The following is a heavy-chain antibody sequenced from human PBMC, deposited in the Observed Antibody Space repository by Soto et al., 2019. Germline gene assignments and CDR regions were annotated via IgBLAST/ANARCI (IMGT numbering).Heavy chain of an antibody. CDR3: ARELERRPYYYYGMDV. J-gene: IGHJ6*02. Sequence: KQSQTLSLTCAISGDSVSSNSAAWNWIRQSPSRGLEWLGRTYYRSKWYNDYAVSVKSRITINPDTSKNQFSLQLNSVTPEDTAVYYCARELERRPYYYYGMDVWGQGTTVTVSS. CDR1: GDSVSSNSAA. V-gene: IGHV6-1*01. D-gene: IGHD1-1*01. CDR2: TYYRSKWYN.